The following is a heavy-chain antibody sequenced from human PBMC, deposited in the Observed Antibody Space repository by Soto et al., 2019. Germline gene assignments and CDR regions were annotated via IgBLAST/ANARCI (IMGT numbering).Heavy chain of an antibody. Sequence: EVQLVESGGGLVKPGGSLRVSCAASGFIFSNTWMNWVRQAPGKGLEWVGRIKTKTNGGTIDYAAPVKGRFSISRDDTQSTLYLQMDSLKTEDTAVYYCITDGGNTYALADWGQGTLITVSS. V-gene: IGHV3-15*07. CDR1: GFIFSNTW. J-gene: IGHJ4*02. CDR2: IKTKTNGGTI. D-gene: IGHD3-16*01. CDR3: ITDGGNTYALAD.